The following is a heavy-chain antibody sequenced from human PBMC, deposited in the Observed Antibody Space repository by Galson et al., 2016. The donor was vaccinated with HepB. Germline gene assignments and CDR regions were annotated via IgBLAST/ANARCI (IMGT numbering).Heavy chain of an antibody. CDR3: AKAGYCRGNTCPLEY. Sequence: SLRLSCAASGLTFSGFAMSWVRQAPGKGLEWVSVISGSGDNTNYADSVKGRFTISRDNSRKTLYLQMDSLRAEDTAVYYCAKAGYCRGNTCPLEYWGQGTLVTVSS. J-gene: IGHJ4*02. CDR1: GLTFSGFA. V-gene: IGHV3-23*01. CDR2: ISGSGDNT. D-gene: IGHD2-2*01.